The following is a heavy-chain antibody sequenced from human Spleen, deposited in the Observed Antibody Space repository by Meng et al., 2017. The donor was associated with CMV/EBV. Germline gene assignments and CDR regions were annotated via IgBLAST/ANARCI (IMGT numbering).Heavy chain of an antibody. Sequence: SETLSLTCTVSGGSISSNTYYWGWIRQPPGKGLEWIGSVYYIGSTYYNPSLKSRVTISVDTSKNQFSLKLSPVTAADTAVYYCARDGGYDFSLEFWGQGMLVTVSS. CDR2: VYYIGST. CDR3: ARDGGYDFSLEF. CDR1: GGSISSNTYY. D-gene: IGHD3-3*01. V-gene: IGHV4-39*07. J-gene: IGHJ4*02.